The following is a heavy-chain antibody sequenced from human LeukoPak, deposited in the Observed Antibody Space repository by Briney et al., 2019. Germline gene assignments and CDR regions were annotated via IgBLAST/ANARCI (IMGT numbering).Heavy chain of an antibody. CDR2: IYYSGST. D-gene: IGHD4-23*01. V-gene: IGHV4-31*11. J-gene: IGHJ4*02. Sequence: SETLSLTCAVYGGSFSGYYWSWIRQHPGKGLEWIGYIYYSGSTYYNPSLKSRVTISVDTSKNQFSLKLSSVTAADTAVYYCAREYDYGGNIGYWGQGTLVTVSS. CDR1: GGSFSGYY. CDR3: AREYDYGGNIGY.